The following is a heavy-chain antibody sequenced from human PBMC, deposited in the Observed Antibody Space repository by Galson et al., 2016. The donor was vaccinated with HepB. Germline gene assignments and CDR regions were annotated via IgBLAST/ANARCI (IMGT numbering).Heavy chain of an antibody. D-gene: IGHD4-17*01. CDR3: VKFSKGDGDYFFDF. CDR1: GFTFSNYG. V-gene: IGHV3-23*01. Sequence: SLRLSCAASGFTFSNYGMNWVRQSPGKGLEWVSFSGSDGSTYYADSVKGRFTISRDNSKDTLYLQMSSLRADATAVYFCVKFSKGDGDYFFDFWGQGTLVTVSS. J-gene: IGHJ4*02. CDR2: SGSDGST.